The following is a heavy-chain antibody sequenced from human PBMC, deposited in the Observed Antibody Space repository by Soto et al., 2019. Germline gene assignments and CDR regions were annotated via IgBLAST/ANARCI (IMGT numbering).Heavy chain of an antibody. J-gene: IGHJ6*02. CDR3: ARRLGQGPARFSTDKENKRYLYAMDV. V-gene: IGHV5-10-1*01. D-gene: IGHD4-4*01. Sequence: GEPLKISCKGSGYSCSTYWINWVRQMPGKGLEWMGRVDPSDSYTDYGPSFQGHVTTSADKSLRAAYLQWSSLNASDTAMHYCARRLGQGPARFSTDKENKRYLYAMDVWGQGTKVTVSS. CDR1: GYSCSTYW. CDR2: VDPSDSYT.